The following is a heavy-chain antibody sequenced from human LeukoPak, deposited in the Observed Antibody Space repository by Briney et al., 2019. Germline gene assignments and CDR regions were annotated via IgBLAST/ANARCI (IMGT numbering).Heavy chain of an antibody. J-gene: IGHJ6*02. CDR1: GGSFSGYY. CDR2: INHSGST. Sequence: SETLSLTCAVYGGSFSGYYWSWIRQPPGKGLEWIGEINHSGSTNYNPSLKSRVTISVDTSKNQFSLKLSSVTAADTAVYYCARLTIFGLNVWGQGTTVTVSS. V-gene: IGHV4-34*01. D-gene: IGHD3-3*01. CDR3: ARLTIFGLNV.